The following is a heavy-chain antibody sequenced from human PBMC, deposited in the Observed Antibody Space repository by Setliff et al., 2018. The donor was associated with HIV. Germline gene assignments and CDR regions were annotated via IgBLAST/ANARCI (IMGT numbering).Heavy chain of an antibody. J-gene: IGHJ6*03. Sequence: GGSLRLSCTGSGFTFSRYWMSWVRRAPGKGLEWVANIGQDGSEKYYVDSVKGRFAISRDNAKNSLSLQMNSLRADDTAVYFCARVRETSGGYWGNFYYYMDVWGKGTTVTVSS. CDR3: ARVRETSGGYWGNFYYYMDV. CDR2: IGQDGSEK. D-gene: IGHD2-21*02. CDR1: GFTFSRYW. V-gene: IGHV3-7*03.